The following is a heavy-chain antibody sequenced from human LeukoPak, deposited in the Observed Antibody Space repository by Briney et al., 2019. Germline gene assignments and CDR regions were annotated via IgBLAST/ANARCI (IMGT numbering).Heavy chain of an antibody. CDR2: IYYSGST. V-gene: IGHV4-59*01. D-gene: IGHD6-13*01. CDR3: ARSHSSSWSYYFDY. Sequence: SESLSLTCTVSGGSISSYYWSWIRQPPGKGLEWIGDIYYSGSTNYNPSLKSRVTISVDTSKNQFSLKLSSVTAADTAVYYCARSHSSSWSYYFDYWGQGTLVTVSS. J-gene: IGHJ4*02. CDR1: GGSISSYY.